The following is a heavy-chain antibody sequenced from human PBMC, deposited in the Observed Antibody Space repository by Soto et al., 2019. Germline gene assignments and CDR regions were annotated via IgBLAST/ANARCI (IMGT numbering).Heavy chain of an antibody. Sequence: SETLSLTCAVYGGSFSGYYWSWIRQPPGKGLEWIGEINHSGSTNYNPSIKSRVTISVDTSKNQFSLKLSSVTAADTAVYYCARAAPYYYYGSGSYTFDYWGQGTLVTVSS. CDR3: ARAAPYYYYGSGSYTFDY. V-gene: IGHV4-34*01. J-gene: IGHJ4*02. CDR1: GGSFSGYY. CDR2: INHSGST. D-gene: IGHD3-10*01.